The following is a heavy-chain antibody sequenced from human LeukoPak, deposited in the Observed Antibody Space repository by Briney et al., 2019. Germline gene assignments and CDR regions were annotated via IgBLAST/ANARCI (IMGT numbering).Heavy chain of an antibody. CDR3: AARNY. Sequence: GGSLRLSCAASGFTFIDYTINWVRQAPGKGLEGASVIYSRGATYYADSVKGRFTISRDNSKNTLYLQMNSLRVEDTAVYYCAARNYWGQGTLVTVSS. CDR1: GFTFIDYT. CDR2: IYSRGAT. D-gene: IGHD1-14*01. J-gene: IGHJ4*02. V-gene: IGHV3-53*01.